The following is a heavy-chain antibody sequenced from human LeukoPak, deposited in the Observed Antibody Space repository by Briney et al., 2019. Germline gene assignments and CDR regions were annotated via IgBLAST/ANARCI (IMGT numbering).Heavy chain of an antibody. CDR2: ISGSGGST. Sequence: PGGSLRLSCAASGFTFSSYAMSWVRQAPGKGLEWVSAISGSGGSTYYADSVKGRFTISRDNSKNTLYLQMNSLRAEDTAVYYCAKDRLVSSWYNWFDPWGQGTLVTVSS. V-gene: IGHV3-23*01. D-gene: IGHD6-13*01. CDR3: AKDRLVSSWYNWFDP. J-gene: IGHJ5*02. CDR1: GFTFSSYA.